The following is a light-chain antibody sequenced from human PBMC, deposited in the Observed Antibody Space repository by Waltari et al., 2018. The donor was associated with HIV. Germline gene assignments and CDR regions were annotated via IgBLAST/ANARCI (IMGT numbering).Light chain of an antibody. J-gene: IGKJ1*01. CDR1: LSVRSNY. CDR2: GAS. V-gene: IGKV3-20*01. CDR3: QQHYSTPWT. Sequence: DIVLTQSPGTLSLSPGQRATLSCRASLSVRSNYLAWYQQKPGQAPRLLIYGASTRATGIPDRFSGSGSGTDFTLTISSLQAEDVAVYYCQQHYSTPWTFGQGTKVEIK.